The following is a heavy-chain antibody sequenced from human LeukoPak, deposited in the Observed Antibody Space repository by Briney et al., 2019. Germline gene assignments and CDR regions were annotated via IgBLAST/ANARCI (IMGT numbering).Heavy chain of an antibody. V-gene: IGHV4-59*01. D-gene: IGHD3-22*01. CDR3: ASRTMIVGSFDY. CDR2: IYYSGST. CDR1: GGSISSYY. J-gene: IGHJ4*02. Sequence: PSETLSLTCTVSGGSISSYYWSWIRQPPGKGLEWIGYIYYSGSTNYNPSLKSRVTISVDTSKSQFSLKLSSVTAADTAVYYCASRTMIVGSFDYWGEGTLVTVSS.